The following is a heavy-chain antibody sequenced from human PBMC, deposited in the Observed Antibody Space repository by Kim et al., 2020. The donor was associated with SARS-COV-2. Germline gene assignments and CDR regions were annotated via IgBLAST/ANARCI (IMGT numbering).Heavy chain of an antibody. CDR3: ARALGRYSSGWYALLALDP. Sequence: ASVKVSCKASGYTFTSYDINWVRQATGQGLEWMGWMNPNSGNTGYAQKFQGRVTMTRNTSISTAYMELSSLRSEDTAVYYCARALGRYSSGWYALLALDPWGQGTLVTVSS. D-gene: IGHD6-19*01. V-gene: IGHV1-8*01. J-gene: IGHJ5*02. CDR1: GYTFTSYD. CDR2: MNPNSGNT.